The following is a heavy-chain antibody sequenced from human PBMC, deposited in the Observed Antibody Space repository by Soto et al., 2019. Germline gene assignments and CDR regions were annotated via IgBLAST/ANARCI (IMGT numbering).Heavy chain of an antibody. V-gene: IGHV3-30-3*01. CDR2: ISYDGSNK. CDR1: GFTFSSYA. J-gene: IGHJ4*02. Sequence: QVQLVESGGGVVQPGRSLRLSCAASGFTFSSYAMHWVRQAPGKGLEWVAVISYDGSNKYYADSVKGRFTISRDNSKNTLYLQMNSLRAEDTAVYYCARDKGGSYLFYYFDYWGQGTLVTVSS. D-gene: IGHD1-26*01. CDR3: ARDKGGSYLFYYFDY.